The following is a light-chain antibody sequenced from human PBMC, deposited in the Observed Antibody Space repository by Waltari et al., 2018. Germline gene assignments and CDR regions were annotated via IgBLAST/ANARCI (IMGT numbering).Light chain of an antibody. CDR1: PRISGW. CDR2: DAS. V-gene: IGKV1-5*01. CDR3: QHYNNYPWT. J-gene: IGKJ1*01. Sequence: DIQMTQSPSTLSASVGDRVTITSRASPRISGWLACYQQKPGKAPKLLIYDASSLESGVPSRFSGSGSGTEFTLTISSLQPDDFATYYCQHYNNYPWTFGQGTKVEIK.